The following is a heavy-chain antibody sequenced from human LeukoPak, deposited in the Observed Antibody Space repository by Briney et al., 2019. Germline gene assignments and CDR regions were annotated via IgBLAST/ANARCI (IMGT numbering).Heavy chain of an antibody. D-gene: IGHD6-19*01. CDR2: INHSGST. J-gene: IGHJ4*02. Sequence: SETLSLTCAAYGGTFSGACWSWLRQPPGKGLEWVGEINHSGSTNYNPSLKSRVTISVDTSKNHFSLKMSPVTAATPAVYYCARRSSGWLRFYFDYWGQGTLVTVS. CDR3: ARRSSGWLRFYFDY. V-gene: IGHV4-34*01. CDR1: GGTFSGAC.